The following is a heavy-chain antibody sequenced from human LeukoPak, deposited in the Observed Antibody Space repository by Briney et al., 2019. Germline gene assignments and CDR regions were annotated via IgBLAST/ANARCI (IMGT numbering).Heavy chain of an antibody. CDR2: IYYSGST. D-gene: IGHD2/OR15-2a*01. Sequence: SETLSLTCTVSGGSISSYYWSWIRQPPVKGLEWIGYIYYSGSTNYNPSLKSRVTISVDTSKNQFSLKLSSVTAADTAVYYCARLGPLSDYYYGMDVWGQGTTVTVSS. V-gene: IGHV4-59*08. CDR3: ARLGPLSDYYYGMDV. CDR1: GGSISSYY. J-gene: IGHJ6*02.